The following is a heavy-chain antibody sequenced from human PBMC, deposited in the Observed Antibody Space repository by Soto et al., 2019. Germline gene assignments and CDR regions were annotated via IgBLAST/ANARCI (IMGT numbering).Heavy chain of an antibody. D-gene: IGHD7-27*01. V-gene: IGHV3-30-3*01. CDR2: ISYDGSNK. CDR3: AREGGYGGNWGY. J-gene: IGHJ4*02. Sequence: QVQLVESGGGVVQPGRSLRLSCAASGFTFSSYAMHWVRQAPGKGLEWVAVISYDGSNKYYADSVKGRFTISRDNSKNTLYLQMNSLRAEDTAVYYCAREGGYGGNWGYWGQGTLVTVSS. CDR1: GFTFSSYA.